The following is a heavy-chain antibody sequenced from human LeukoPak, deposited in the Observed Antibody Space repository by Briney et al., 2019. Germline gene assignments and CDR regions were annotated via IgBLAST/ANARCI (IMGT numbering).Heavy chain of an antibody. Sequence: PGWSLRLSCVASGLTFSSNAMHWVRQAPGKGLEWVAGISYDETNKYYADSVKGRFTISRDNSKDTLYLQMDSLRTEDTAVYYCARRSTGLDYWGQGTLVTVSS. J-gene: IGHJ4*02. CDR3: ARRSTGLDY. CDR2: ISYDETNK. V-gene: IGHV3-30*01. D-gene: IGHD1-1*01. CDR1: GLTFSSNA.